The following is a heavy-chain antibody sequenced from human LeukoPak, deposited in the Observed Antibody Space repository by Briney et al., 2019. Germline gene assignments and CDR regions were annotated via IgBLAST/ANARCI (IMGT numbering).Heavy chain of an antibody. Sequence: GGSLRLSCAASGFTFSSYAMSWVRQAPGKGLEWVSAISGSGGSTYYADSVKGRFTISRDNSKNTLYLQMNSLRAEDTAVYYCAKGLGSRVYYYMDDWGKGTTVTVSS. J-gene: IGHJ6*03. CDR3: AKGLGSRVYYYMDD. CDR2: ISGSGGST. CDR1: GFTFSSYA. D-gene: IGHD6-13*01. V-gene: IGHV3-23*01.